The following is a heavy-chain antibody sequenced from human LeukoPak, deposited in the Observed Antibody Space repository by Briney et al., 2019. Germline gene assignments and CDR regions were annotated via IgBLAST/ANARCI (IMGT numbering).Heavy chain of an antibody. Sequence: GGSLRLSCAASGFPFSTYAMSWVRQAPGKGLEWVSVISGSGGDTYYADSVKGRFTISGDNSKNTVYLQMNSLRAEDTALYYCARDNYDSSGFTWGQGTLVTVSS. V-gene: IGHV3-23*01. CDR1: GFPFSTYA. D-gene: IGHD3-22*01. CDR2: ISGSGGDT. J-gene: IGHJ4*02. CDR3: ARDNYDSSGFT.